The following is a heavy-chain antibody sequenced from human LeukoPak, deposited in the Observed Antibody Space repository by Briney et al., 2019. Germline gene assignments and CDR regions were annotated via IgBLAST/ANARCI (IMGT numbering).Heavy chain of an antibody. D-gene: IGHD2-2*01. CDR3: ARACVLGYCSSTSGNWFDP. J-gene: IGHJ5*02. Sequence: PSETLSLTCTVSGASISSSSYYWGWIRQPPGKGPEWIGNIYYSGTTYYNPSLKSRVTISVDTSKNQFSLKLSSVTAADTAVYYCARACVLGYCSSTSGNWFDPWGQGTLVTVSS. V-gene: IGHV4-39*07. CDR2: IYYSGTT. CDR1: GASISSSSYY.